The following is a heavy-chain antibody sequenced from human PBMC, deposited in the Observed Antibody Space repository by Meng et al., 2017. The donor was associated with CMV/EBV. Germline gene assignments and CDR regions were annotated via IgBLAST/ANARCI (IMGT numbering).Heavy chain of an antibody. CDR1: GYTFTGYY. Sequence: SGYTFTGYYRHWVRQAPGQGLEWTGWINPNSGGTNYAQKFQGRVTMTRDTSISTAYMELSRLRSDDTAVYYCARSFCGGDCYATFDYWGQGTLVTVSS. CDR2: INPNSGGT. D-gene: IGHD2-21*01. V-gene: IGHV1-2*02. CDR3: ARSFCGGDCYATFDY. J-gene: IGHJ4*02.